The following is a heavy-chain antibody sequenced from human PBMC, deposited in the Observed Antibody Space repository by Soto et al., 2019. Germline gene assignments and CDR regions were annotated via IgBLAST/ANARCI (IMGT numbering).Heavy chain of an antibody. Sequence: SETLSLTCSVSGGSISGSYWSWSRRSPGKGLEGLGYVYYTGSTNYSPSLRSRVSISVDTSKNEFSLRLSSVTAADTAVYFCARSVAVPGAHIDYWGQGTQVTVSS. J-gene: IGHJ4*02. D-gene: IGHD6-19*01. CDR1: GGSISGSY. CDR3: ARSVAVPGAHIDY. CDR2: VYYTGST. V-gene: IGHV4-59*01.